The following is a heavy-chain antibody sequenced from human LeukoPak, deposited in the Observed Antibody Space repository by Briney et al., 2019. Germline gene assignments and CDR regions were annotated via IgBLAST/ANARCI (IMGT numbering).Heavy chain of an antibody. D-gene: IGHD3-9*01. CDR1: GYTFTSYD. V-gene: IGHV1-8*01. CDR3: ARAVFPYYDILTGYSGFDP. Sequence: GASVTVSCKASGYTFTSYDINWVRQATGQGLEWMGWMNPNSGNTGYAQKFQGRVTMTRNTSISTAYMELSSLRSEDTAVYYCARAVFPYYDILTGYSGFDPWGQGTLVTVSS. CDR2: MNPNSGNT. J-gene: IGHJ5*02.